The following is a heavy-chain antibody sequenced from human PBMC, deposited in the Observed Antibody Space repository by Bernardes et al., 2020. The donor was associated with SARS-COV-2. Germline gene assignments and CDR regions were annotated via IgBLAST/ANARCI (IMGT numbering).Heavy chain of an antibody. J-gene: IGHJ4*02. CDR1: GFAFGSSV. D-gene: IGHD1-1*01. CDR3: TRDLNFVFFDY. V-gene: IGHV3-74*01. CDR2: INHDGTMT. Sequence: GWSLRLSCAASGFAFGSSVMHWVRQAPGPGLVWVSRINHDGTMTNYADFVKGRFTVSRDNAKNTLDLQMNSLTVEDTAVYYCTRDLNFVFFDYWGQGSLVTVSS.